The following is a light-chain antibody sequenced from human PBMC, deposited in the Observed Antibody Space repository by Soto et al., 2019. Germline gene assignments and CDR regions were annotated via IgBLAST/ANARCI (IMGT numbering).Light chain of an antibody. V-gene: IGKV3-15*01. CDR2: DAS. J-gene: IGKJ1*01. CDR1: QSVSSN. Sequence: EIVMTQSPATLSVSPGERATLSCRASQSVSSNLAWYQQKPGQAPRLLIYDASTRATDIPARFSGSGSGTEFTLTISSLQSEDFAVYYCQQYNNWPRTFGLGTKVEIK. CDR3: QQYNNWPRT.